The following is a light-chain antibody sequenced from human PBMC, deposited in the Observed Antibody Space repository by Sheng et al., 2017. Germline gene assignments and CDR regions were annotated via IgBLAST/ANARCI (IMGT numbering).Light chain of an antibody. J-gene: IGKJ1*01. V-gene: IGKV1-5*03. CDR2: KAS. CDR1: QTISGW. CDR3: QEYNDFSWT. Sequence: DIQMTQSPSTLSASVGDRVTITCRASQTISGWLAWYQQKPGKAPKLLIYKASNLESGVPSRFSGSGSGTEFTLTISTLQPDDFATYYCQEYNDFSWTFGQGTKVEIK.